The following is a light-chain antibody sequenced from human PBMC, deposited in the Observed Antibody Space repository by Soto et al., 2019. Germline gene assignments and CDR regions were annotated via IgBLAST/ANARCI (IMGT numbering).Light chain of an antibody. V-gene: IGLV2-14*01. CDR3: RSNTTSSTIDV. J-gene: IGLJ1*01. CDR2: DVS. CDR1: SSDVGGYNY. Sequence: QSVLAQPASVSGSPGQSITISCTGTSSDVGGYNYVSWYQQHPGKAPKLMIYDVSNRPSGVSNRFSGSKSGNTASLSTSGLQVRDDANYKCRSNTTSSTIDVLGPGTKVTV.